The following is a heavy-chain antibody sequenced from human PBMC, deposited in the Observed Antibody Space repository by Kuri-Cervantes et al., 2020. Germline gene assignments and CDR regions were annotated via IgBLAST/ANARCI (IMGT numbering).Heavy chain of an antibody. CDR3: ARHAGYCSRTCCVGYYYYMDV. V-gene: IGHV4-4*07. CDR2: IYTSGST. J-gene: IGHJ6*03. Sequence: GSLRLSCTVSGGSISSYYWSWIRQPAGKGLEWIGRIYTSGSTNYNPSLKSRVTISVDTSKNQFSLKLSSVTAADTAMYYCARHAGYCSRTCCVGYYYYMDVWGKGTTVTVSS. D-gene: IGHD2-2*01. CDR1: GGSISSYY.